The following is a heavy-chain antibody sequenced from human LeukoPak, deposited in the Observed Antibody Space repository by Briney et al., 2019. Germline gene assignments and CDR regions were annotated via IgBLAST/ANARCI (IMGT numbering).Heavy chain of an antibody. V-gene: IGHV3-74*01. CDR1: GFTFSSYW. CDR2: INSDGSST. D-gene: IGHD5/OR15-5a*01. CDR3: ARDPESSAFDL. Sequence: GGSLRLSCAASGFTFSSYWMHWVRQAPGKGLVLVSRINSDGSSTSYADSVKGRSTISRDNARESLYLEINSLRADDTAVYYCARDPESSAFDLWGQGALVTVSS. J-gene: IGHJ4*02.